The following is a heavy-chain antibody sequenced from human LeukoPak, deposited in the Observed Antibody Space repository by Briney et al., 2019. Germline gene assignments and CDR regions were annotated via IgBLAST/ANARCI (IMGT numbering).Heavy chain of an antibody. CDR3: ARGGTLTSYNWFDP. J-gene: IGHJ5*02. V-gene: IGHV4-59*01. Sequence: SETLSLTCNVSGDSISGYYWSWIRQPPGKGLEWIGYVYDSGSTNYNPSLKSRITISVDASKNQFSLNLNSVTAADTAVYYCARGGTLTSYNWFDPWGQGIPVTVSS. D-gene: IGHD3-16*01. CDR2: VYDSGST. CDR1: GDSISGYY.